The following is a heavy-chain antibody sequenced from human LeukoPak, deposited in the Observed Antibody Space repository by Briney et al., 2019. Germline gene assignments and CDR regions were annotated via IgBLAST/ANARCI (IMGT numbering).Heavy chain of an antibody. J-gene: IGHJ5*02. Sequence: SVKVSCKASGGTFSSYAISWVRQAPGQGLEWMGGIIPILGTANYAQKFQGRVTITADESTSTAYMELSSLRSEDTAVYYCARCGRAAGITMDPNWFDPWGQGTLVTVSS. V-gene: IGHV1-69*01. CDR2: IIPILGTA. CDR3: ARCGRAAGITMDPNWFDP. CDR1: GGTFSSYA. D-gene: IGHD3-10*01.